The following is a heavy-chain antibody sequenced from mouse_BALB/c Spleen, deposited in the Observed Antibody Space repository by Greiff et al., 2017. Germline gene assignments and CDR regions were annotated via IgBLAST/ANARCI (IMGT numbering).Heavy chain of an antibody. D-gene: IGHD1-1*01. CDR3: ARPYYGSSYDYAMDY. CDR2: IDPANGNT. V-gene: IGHV14-3*02. CDR1: GFNIKDTY. J-gene: IGHJ4*01. Sequence: EVQVVESGAELVKPGASVKLSCTASGFNIKDTYMHWVKQRPEQGLEWIGRIDPANGNTKYDPKFQGKATITADTSSNTAYLQLSSLTSEDTAVYYCARPYYGSSYDYAMDYWGQGTSVTVSS.